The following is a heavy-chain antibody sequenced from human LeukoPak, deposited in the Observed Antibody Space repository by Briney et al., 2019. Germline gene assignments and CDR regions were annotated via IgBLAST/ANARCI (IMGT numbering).Heavy chain of an antibody. D-gene: IGHD5-12*01. CDR3: ASDIVATSVDY. J-gene: IGHJ4*02. CDR1: GFTLSDYY. V-gene: IGHV3-11*01. CDR2: ITSSGSAI. Sequence: GGSLRLSRAASGFTLSDYYMSWIRQAPAKGLEWVAYITSSGSAIYYADSVRGRFTISRDNARNSVFLQMDGLRAEDTAIYYCASDIVATSVDYWGQGTLVIVSS.